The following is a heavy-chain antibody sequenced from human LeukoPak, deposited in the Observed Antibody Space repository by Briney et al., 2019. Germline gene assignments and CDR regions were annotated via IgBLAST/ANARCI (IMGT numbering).Heavy chain of an antibody. CDR2: MYYSGST. J-gene: IGHJ6*03. D-gene: IGHD6-13*01. CDR1: GDSLTSYY. Sequence: SETLSLTCTVSGDSLTSYYWSWIRQPPGKGMEWIAYMYYSGSTNYNPSLKSGVSISLDTSKNQFSLKLSSVTAADTAVYYCARLAAGIAAPGYYYYMDVWGKGTTVTISS. CDR3: ARLAAGIAAPGYYYYMDV. V-gene: IGHV4-59*12.